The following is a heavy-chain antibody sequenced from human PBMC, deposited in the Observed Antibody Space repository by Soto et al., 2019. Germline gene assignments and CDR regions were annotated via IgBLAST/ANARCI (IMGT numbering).Heavy chain of an antibody. CDR3: ARFIVVVPAALGHWFDP. CDR1: GYSFTSYW. V-gene: IGHV5-10-1*01. D-gene: IGHD2-2*01. CDR2: IDPSDSYT. J-gene: IGHJ5*02. Sequence: GESLKISCKGSGYSFTSYWISWVRQMPGKGLEWMGRIDPSDSYTNYSPSFQGHVTISADKSISTAYLQWSSLKASDTAMYYCARFIVVVPAALGHWFDPWGQGTLVTVSS.